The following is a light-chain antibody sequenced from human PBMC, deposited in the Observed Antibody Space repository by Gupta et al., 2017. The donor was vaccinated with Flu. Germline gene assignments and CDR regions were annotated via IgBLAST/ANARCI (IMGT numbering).Light chain of an antibody. CDR3: KSYDSSAKDVV. CDR2: EDK. J-gene: IGLJ2*01. CDR1: SGSIATNY. Sequence: NFMLTQPHPVSESPRKTVNISCTRSSGSIATNYVQWYKQRPGSGPTTVIYEDKQSPSDVPDPVSGSVDSSSNSASLTISELQTEDEAYYFCKSYDSSAKDVVFGGGTKLTVL. V-gene: IGLV6-57*03.